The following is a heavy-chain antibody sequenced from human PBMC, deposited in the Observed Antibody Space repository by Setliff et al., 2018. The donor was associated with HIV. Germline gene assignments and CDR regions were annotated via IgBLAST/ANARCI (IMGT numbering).Heavy chain of an antibody. D-gene: IGHD3-3*01. J-gene: IGHJ4*02. Sequence: PSETLSLTCTVSGGSISSSSYYWGWIRQPPGKGREWIGSIYYSGRTYHNPSLKSRVTISVDTSKNHFSLNLSSVTAADTAVYYCARQSYDFWSGPLGFDYWGQGTLVTVS. V-gene: IGHV4-39*01. CDR1: GGSISSSSYY. CDR3: ARQSYDFWSGPLGFDY. CDR2: IYYSGRT.